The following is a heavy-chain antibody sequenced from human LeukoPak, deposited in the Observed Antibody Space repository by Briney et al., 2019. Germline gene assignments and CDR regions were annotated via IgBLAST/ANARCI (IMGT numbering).Heavy chain of an antibody. CDR3: ARARSQYNWNDEIDY. J-gene: IGHJ4*02. CDR2: ISSSGSTI. V-gene: IGHV3-11*04. Sequence: GGSLRLSCAASGFTFSDYYMGWIRQAPGKGLEWVSYISSSGSTIYYADSVKGRFTISRDNAKNSLYLQMNSLRAEDTAVYYCARARSQYNWNDEIDYWGQGTLVTVSS. CDR1: GFTFSDYY. D-gene: IGHD1-1*01.